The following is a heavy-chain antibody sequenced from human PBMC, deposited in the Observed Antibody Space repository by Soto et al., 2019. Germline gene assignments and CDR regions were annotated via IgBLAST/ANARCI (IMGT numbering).Heavy chain of an antibody. CDR2: ISAYNGNT. D-gene: IGHD5-18*01. Sequence: ASVKVSCKASGYTFTSYGISWVRQAPGQGLEWMGWISAYNGNTNYAQKLQGRGTMTTDTSTSTAYMELRSLRSDDTAVYYCARDSRHTALFTVSYWGQGTVVTLSS. J-gene: IGHJ4*02. V-gene: IGHV1-18*01. CDR3: ARDSRHTALFTVSY. CDR1: GYTFTSYG.